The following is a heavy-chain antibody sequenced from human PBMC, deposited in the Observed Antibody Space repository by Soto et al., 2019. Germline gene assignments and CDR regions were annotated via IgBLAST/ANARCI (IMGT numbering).Heavy chain of an antibody. Sequence: PGGSLRVSCAASCFTFTTAWINWVRQAPGKGLEWVGRIKSKTDGGTPDFAAPVRGRFAISRDNSKNTLFLQMSSLRAADTAIYYCVAYYYGDSYNVNDDYWGRGTLVTVSS. V-gene: IGHV3-15*07. CDR1: CFTFTTAW. CDR3: VAYYYGDSYNVNDDY. J-gene: IGHJ4*02. D-gene: IGHD3-10*01. CDR2: IKSKTDGGTP.